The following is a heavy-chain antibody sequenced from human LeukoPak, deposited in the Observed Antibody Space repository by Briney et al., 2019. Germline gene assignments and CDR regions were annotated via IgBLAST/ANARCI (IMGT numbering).Heavy chain of an antibody. J-gene: IGHJ5*01. Sequence: SETLSLTCNVSGGSISSGRYYWSWIRQPAGKGLEWIRRIYTRGSTNYNPSLKSRVTMSVDTSKNQFSLKLSSVTAADTAVHYCATDGMVRGPDAWFDSWGQGTLVTVSS. V-gene: IGHV4-61*02. CDR1: GGSISSGRYY. CDR2: IYTRGST. D-gene: IGHD3-10*01. CDR3: ATDGMVRGPDAWFDS.